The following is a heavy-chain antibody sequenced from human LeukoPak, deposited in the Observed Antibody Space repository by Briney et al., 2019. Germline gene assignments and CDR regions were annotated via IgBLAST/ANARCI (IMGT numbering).Heavy chain of an antibody. D-gene: IGHD3-10*02. CDR1: GGSFSGYY. J-gene: IGHJ6*02. V-gene: IGHV4-34*01. CDR3: ARERARVTTFVSYYHGMDV. Sequence: SETLSVTCAVYGGSFSGYYCSWVRQPPGKGLEWIGEINDSGSTNYNPYLKSRVTISVGTSKNQFSQQQSSGTAADTAVYYCARERARVTTFVSYYHGMDVWGQGTTVTVSS. CDR2: INDSGST.